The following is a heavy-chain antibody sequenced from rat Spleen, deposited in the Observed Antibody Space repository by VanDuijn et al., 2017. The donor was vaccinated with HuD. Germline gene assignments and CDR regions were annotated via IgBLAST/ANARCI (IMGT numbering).Heavy chain of an antibody. D-gene: IGHD3-2*01. J-gene: IGHJ4*01. CDR1: GFTFRNYY. CDR3: ARQWFYVMDA. CDR2: ISTGGGSI. V-gene: IGHV5-27*01. Sequence: EVQLVESGGGLVQPGRSLKLSCAASGFTFRNYYMAWVRQAPTKGLEWVAYISTGGGSIYYRDSVKGRFTISRDNAKSTLYLEMDSLRSEDTATCGCARQWFYVMDAWGQGASVTVSA.